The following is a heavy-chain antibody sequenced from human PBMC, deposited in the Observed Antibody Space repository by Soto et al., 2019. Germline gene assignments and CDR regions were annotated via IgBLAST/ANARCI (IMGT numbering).Heavy chain of an antibody. CDR3: SRGKSNDY. V-gene: IGHV4-34*01. CDR2: INHSGST. CDR1: AWSFSGYY. J-gene: IGHJ4*02. Sequence: QGQLKQCGAGLLKPSETLSLTCAVYAWSFSGYYWSWIRQPPGKGLEWIGEINHSGSTNYNPSLKSRVTISVDTSKNQFSLKLSSVTAADTAVYYCSRGKSNDYWGQGTLVTLS.